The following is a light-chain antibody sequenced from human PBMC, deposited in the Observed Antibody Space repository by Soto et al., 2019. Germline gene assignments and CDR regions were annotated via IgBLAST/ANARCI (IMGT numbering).Light chain of an antibody. CDR1: SSDVGGYNY. CDR3: CSYAGSYTYV. CDR2: DVS. Sequence: HSALTQPRSVSGSPGQSVTISCTGTSSDVGGYNYVSWYQQHPGKAPKLMIYDVSKRPSGVPDRFSGSKSGNTASLTISGLQAEDEADYYCCSYAGSYTYVFGTGTTLTVL. J-gene: IGLJ1*01. V-gene: IGLV2-11*01.